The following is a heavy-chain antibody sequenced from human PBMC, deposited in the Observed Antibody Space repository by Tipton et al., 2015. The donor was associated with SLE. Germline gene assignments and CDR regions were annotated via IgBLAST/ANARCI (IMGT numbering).Heavy chain of an antibody. CDR2: ISYSGST. CDR3: ARDEYRYDTTGYHLLGHFDF. CDR1: GGSISSGGYY. Sequence: TLSLTCTVSGGSISSGGYYWSWIRQSPGKGLEWIGYISYSGSTNYNSSLKSRVTVSLDTSKNQFSLRLSSVTAADTAVYYCARDEYRYDTTGYHLLGHFDFWGQGTLVTVSS. V-gene: IGHV4-31*03. J-gene: IGHJ4*02. D-gene: IGHD3-22*01.